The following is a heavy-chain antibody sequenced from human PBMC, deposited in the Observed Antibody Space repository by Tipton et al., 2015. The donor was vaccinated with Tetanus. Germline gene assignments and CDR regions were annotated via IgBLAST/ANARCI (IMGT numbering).Heavy chain of an antibody. D-gene: IGHD3-22*01. V-gene: IGHV1-2*02. CDR3: ARDRGDYIYYGMDV. CDR1: GYTFTGYY. CDR2: IDPNSGGT. Sequence: QLVQSGPEMKKPGASVKVSCKASGYTFTGYYMYWVRQAPGQGLEWMGWIDPNSGGTVYAQKFQGRVTMTRDTSISTAYLELSSLRSDDPAVYYCARDRGDYIYYGMDVWGPGTTVTVS. J-gene: IGHJ6*02.